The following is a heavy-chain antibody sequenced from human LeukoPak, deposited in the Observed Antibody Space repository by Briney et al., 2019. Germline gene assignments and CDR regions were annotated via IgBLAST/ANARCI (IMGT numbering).Heavy chain of an antibody. CDR1: GFTFSSYG. D-gene: IGHD2-2*01. J-gene: IGHJ3*02. V-gene: IGHV3-7*01. Sequence: GGSLRLSCAASGFTFSSYGMHWVRQAPGKGLEWVANIKEDGSEKYYVDSVKGRFTIYRDNAKNSLYLQMISLRAEDTAVYYCARHAGIVVVPAATLRNRDAFDIWGQGTMVTVSS. CDR2: IKEDGSEK. CDR3: ARHAGIVVVPAATLRNRDAFDI.